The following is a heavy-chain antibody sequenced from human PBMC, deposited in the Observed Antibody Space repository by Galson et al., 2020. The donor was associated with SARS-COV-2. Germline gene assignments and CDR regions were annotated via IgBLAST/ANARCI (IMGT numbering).Heavy chain of an antibody. J-gene: IGHJ3*02. CDR1: GYTFSDYY. CDR3: ARPRAPPPRYGDYYDAFDI. D-gene: IGHD4-17*01. Sequence: ASVKVSCKASGYTFSDYYIHWVRQAPGQGLEWMGWINPNTGGTDYAQNFQGRVTMTRDTSIMTAYMELGRLTSGDTAVYYCARPRAPPPRYGDYYDAFDIWGQGTVVTVSS. CDR2: INPNTGGT. V-gene: IGHV1-2*02.